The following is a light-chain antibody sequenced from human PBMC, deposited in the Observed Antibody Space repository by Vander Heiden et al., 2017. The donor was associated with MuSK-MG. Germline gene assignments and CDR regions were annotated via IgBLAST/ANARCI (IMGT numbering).Light chain of an antibody. CDR2: DVS. V-gene: IGKV3-20*01. J-gene: IGKJ4*01. CDR3: QQYVGSPRT. Sequence: VLTQSPGTLALSPGKSATLSCRASQSLSSNCLAWYQQKPGQAPRLLIYDVSIRATGVPDRFSGSGSGTDFTLTISRLEPEDVAVYYCQQYVGSPRTFGGGTKVEIK. CDR1: QSLSSNC.